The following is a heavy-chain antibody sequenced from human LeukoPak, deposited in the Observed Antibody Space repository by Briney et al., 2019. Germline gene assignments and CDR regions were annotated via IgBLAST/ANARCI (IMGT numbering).Heavy chain of an antibody. Sequence: SQTLSLTCTVSGGSISSGGYYWSWIRQPPGKGLEWIGYIYHSGSTYYNPSLKSRVTISVDRSKNQFSLKLSSVTAADTAVYYCARSGYSNFDYWGQGTLVTVSS. V-gene: IGHV4-30-2*01. CDR1: GGSISSGGYY. J-gene: IGHJ4*02. D-gene: IGHD3-3*01. CDR2: IYHSGST. CDR3: ARSGYSNFDY.